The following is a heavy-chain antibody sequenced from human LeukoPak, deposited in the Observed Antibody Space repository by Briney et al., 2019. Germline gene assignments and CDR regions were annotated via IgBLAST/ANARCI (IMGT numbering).Heavy chain of an antibody. J-gene: IGHJ4*02. CDR2: ISWNSVSI. CDR3: AEIDYGGSD. CDR1: GFTFDEHD. Sequence: GGSLRFSCAASGFTFDEHDMHWVRQDPGKGLEWVSGISWNSVSIDYADSVKGRFTISRDNAKNSLFLQMNSLRPEDTALYYCAEIDYGGSDWGQGTLVTVSS. V-gene: IGHV3-9*01. D-gene: IGHD4-23*01.